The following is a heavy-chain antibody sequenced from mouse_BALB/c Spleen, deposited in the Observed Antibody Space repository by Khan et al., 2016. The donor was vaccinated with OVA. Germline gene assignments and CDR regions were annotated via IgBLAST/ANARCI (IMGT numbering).Heavy chain of an antibody. Sequence: VQLVETGPGLVKPSQSLSLTCTVTGYSITSDYAWNWIRQFPGNKLEWMGYISYSGNTNYNPSLKSRISINRDTSKNQFFLQLNSVTTEDTARDYCAGVYEGNFDYWGQGTTLTVSS. V-gene: IGHV3-2*02. J-gene: IGHJ2*01. CDR3: AGVYEGNFDY. CDR2: ISYSGNT. D-gene: IGHD2-3*01. CDR1: GYSITSDYA.